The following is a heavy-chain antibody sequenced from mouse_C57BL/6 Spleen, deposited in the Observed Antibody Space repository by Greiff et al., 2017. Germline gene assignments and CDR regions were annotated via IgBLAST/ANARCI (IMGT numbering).Heavy chain of an antibody. D-gene: IGHD1-1*01. CDR2: IYPGDGDT. CDR3: ARMDNYYGSSYNAMDY. J-gene: IGHJ4*01. Sequence: VQLQQSGAELVKPGASVKISCKASGYAFSSYWMNWVKQRPGKGLEWIGQIYPGDGDTNYNGKFKGKATLTADKSSSTAYMQLSSLTSEDSAVYFCARMDNYYGSSYNAMDYWGQGTSVTVSS. CDR1: GYAFSSYW. V-gene: IGHV1-80*01.